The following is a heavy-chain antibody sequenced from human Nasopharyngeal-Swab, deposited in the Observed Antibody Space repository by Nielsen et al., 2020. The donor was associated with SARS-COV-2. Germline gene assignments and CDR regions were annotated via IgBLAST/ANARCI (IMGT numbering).Heavy chain of an antibody. D-gene: IGHD6-19*01. J-gene: IGHJ4*02. CDR3: ASLEGITVAGTLIDY. V-gene: IGHV4-39*01. CDR1: GGSISSSSYY. CDR2: ICYSGST. Sequence: SETLSLTCTVSGGSISSSSYYWGWIRQPPGKGLEWIGSICYSGSTYYNPSLKSRVTISVDTSKNQFSLKLSSVTAADTAVYYCASLEGITVAGTLIDYWGQGTLVTVSS.